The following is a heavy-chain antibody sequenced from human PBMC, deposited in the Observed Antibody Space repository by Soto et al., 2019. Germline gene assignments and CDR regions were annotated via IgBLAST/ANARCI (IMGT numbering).Heavy chain of an antibody. Sequence: QVQLVESGGGVVQPGRSLRLSCAASGFSFSSYGMHWLRQAAGKGLEWVAVISYDGSNKYYADSVRGRFTISRDNSKNAPYQQMNSLRPEDTAVFYCAKERMEQYQLLPFFDYWGQGTLVTVSS. CDR3: AKERMEQYQLLPFFDY. V-gene: IGHV3-30*18. D-gene: IGHD2-2*01. J-gene: IGHJ4*02. CDR2: ISYDGSNK. CDR1: GFSFSSYG.